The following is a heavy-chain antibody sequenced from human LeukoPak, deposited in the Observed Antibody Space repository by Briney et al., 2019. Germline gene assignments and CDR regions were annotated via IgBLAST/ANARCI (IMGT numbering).Heavy chain of an antibody. CDR1: GFTFSSYG. J-gene: IGHJ4*02. Sequence: SGGSLRLSCAASGFTFSSYGMHWVRQAPGKGLEWVAVISYDGSNKYYADSVKGRFTISRDNSKNTLYLQMNSLRAEDTAVYYCAKEVLYCSGGSCYDYWAREPWSPSPQ. V-gene: IGHV3-30*18. CDR2: ISYDGSNK. CDR3: AKEVLYCSGGSCYDY. D-gene: IGHD2-15*01.